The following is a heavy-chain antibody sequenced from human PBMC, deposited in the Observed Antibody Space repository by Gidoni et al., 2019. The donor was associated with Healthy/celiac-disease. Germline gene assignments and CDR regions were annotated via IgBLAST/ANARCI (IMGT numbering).Heavy chain of an antibody. CDR3: ARHLAYCGGDCYWRYFDL. J-gene: IGHJ2*01. V-gene: IGHV5-51*01. D-gene: IGHD2-21*02. Sequence: EVQLVQSGAEVKKPGESLTISCKGSGYSFTSYWIGWVRQMPGKGLEWMGIIYPGDSDTRYSPSFQGQVTISADKSISTAYLQWSSLKASDTAMYYCARHLAYCGGDCYWRYFDLWGRGTLVTVSS. CDR1: GYSFTSYW. CDR2: IYPGDSDT.